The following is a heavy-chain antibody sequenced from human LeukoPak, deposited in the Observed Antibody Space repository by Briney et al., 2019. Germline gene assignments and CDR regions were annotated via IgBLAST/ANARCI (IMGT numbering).Heavy chain of an antibody. V-gene: IGHV4-61*01. D-gene: IGHD4-23*01. CDR3: ARDMGAPDYGSYSVDY. Sequence: SETLSLTCTVSGVSVSSGSYYWSWIRQPPERGLEWIAYIHYSGSAAYNPSLKSRVTISRDMSTNQFSLKMTSVTAADTAVYFCARDMGAPDYGSYSVDYWGQGTLVTVSS. CDR2: IHYSGSA. CDR1: GVSVSSGSYY. J-gene: IGHJ4*02.